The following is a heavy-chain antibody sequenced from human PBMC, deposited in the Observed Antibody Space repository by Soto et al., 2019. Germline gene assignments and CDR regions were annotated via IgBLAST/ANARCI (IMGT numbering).Heavy chain of an antibody. J-gene: IGHJ6*02. V-gene: IGHV5-51*01. CDR3: ASRGRIPAAGTRYYYTVTDV. D-gene: IGHD6-13*01. Sequence: GWMSKKQGKGLEWMGIIDPGDSDTRYSPSFQGQVTISADKSIGTAYLQWSSLKASDTAMYYCASRGRIPAAGTRYYYTVTDVWGHGSSV. CDR2: IDPGDSDT.